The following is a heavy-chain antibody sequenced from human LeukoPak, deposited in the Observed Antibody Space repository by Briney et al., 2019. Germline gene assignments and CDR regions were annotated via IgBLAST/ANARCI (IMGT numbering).Heavy chain of an antibody. D-gene: IGHD2-15*01. V-gene: IGHV1-2*02. CDR3: ARDSGRCSGGICYGY. CDR1: GYTFTGYY. J-gene: IGHJ4*02. Sequence: ASVKLTCKASGYTFTGYYMHWVRQAPGQGLEWMGWINPNSGGTNYAQKFQGRVTMTRDTSISTAYMELSRLRSDDTAVYYCARDSGRCSGGICYGYWGQGTMVTVSS. CDR2: INPNSGGT.